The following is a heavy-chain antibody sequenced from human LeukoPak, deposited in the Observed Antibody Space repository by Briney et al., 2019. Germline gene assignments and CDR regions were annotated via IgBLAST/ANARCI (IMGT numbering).Heavy chain of an antibody. J-gene: IGHJ6*02. V-gene: IGHV4-59*01. D-gene: IGHD3-10*01. CDR2: IYYSGST. Sequence: SETLSLTCTVSGGSINNSYWSWIRQPPRRGLEWIGYIYYSGSTNYNPSLKSRVTISVDTSKNQFSLKLNSVTAADTAVYYCARDRITMVRGALRYYGMDVWGQGTTVTVSS. CDR1: GGSINNSY. CDR3: ARDRITMVRGALRYYGMDV.